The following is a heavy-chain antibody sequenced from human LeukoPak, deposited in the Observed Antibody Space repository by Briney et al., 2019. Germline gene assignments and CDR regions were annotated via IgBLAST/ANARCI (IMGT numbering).Heavy chain of an antibody. CDR1: GFTFSSYT. CDR3: AKAPPALWFGELAPYWFDY. D-gene: IGHD3-10*01. CDR2: ISGSGDTT. V-gene: IGHV3-48*01. Sequence: GGSLRLSCAASGFTFSSYTMNWVRQAPGKGLEWVSYISGSGDTTYYADSVKGRFTISRDNSKNTLYLQMNSLRAEDTAVYYCAKAPPALWFGELAPYWFDYWGQGTLVTVSS. J-gene: IGHJ4*02.